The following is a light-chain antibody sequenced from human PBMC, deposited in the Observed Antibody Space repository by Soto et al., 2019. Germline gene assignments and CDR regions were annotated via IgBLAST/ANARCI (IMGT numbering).Light chain of an antibody. Sequence: EIVMTQSPATLSVSPGERATLSCRASQSVSSNLAWYQQKPGQAPRLLIYGASTRATSIPARFSGSGSGTEFTLTISSLQSEDLATYYCQQYNNWPPKKTFGQGTKVDIK. J-gene: IGKJ1*01. CDR2: GAS. V-gene: IGKV3-15*01. CDR1: QSVSSN. CDR3: QQYNNWPPKKT.